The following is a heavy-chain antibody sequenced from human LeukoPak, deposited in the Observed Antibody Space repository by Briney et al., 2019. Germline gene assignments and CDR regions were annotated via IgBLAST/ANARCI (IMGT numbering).Heavy chain of an antibody. CDR2: ISYDGSNK. CDR1: GFTLSSYE. D-gene: IGHD5-18*01. J-gene: IGHJ4*02. Sequence: GGSLRLSCAASGFTLSSYEMNWVRQAPGKGLEWVAVISYDGSNKYYADSVKGRFAISRDNSKNTLYLQMNSLRAEDTAVYYCARDRQDTAMVTLFDYWGQGTLVTVSS. CDR3: ARDRQDTAMVTLFDY. V-gene: IGHV3-30*09.